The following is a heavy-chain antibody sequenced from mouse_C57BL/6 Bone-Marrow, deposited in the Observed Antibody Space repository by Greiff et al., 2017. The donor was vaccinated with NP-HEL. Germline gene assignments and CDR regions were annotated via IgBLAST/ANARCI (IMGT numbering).Heavy chain of an antibody. Sequence: QVQLQQSGPELVKPGASVKISCKASGYAFSSSWMNWVKQRPGKGLEWIGRIYPGDGDTNYNGKFKGKATLTADKSSSTAYMQLISLTSEDSAVYFCARSRLLLGAMDYWGQGTSVTVSS. D-gene: IGHD2-3*01. CDR1: GYAFSSSW. CDR3: ARSRLLLGAMDY. J-gene: IGHJ4*01. V-gene: IGHV1-82*01. CDR2: IYPGDGDT.